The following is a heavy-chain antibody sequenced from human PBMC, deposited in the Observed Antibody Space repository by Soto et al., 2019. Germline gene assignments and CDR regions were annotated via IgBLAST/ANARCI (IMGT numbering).Heavy chain of an antibody. CDR3: ARDPVRYCSGGSCYSRWFDP. J-gene: IGHJ5*02. CDR2: IYSGGST. Sequence: EVQLVESGGGLIQPGGSLRLSCAASGFTVSSNYMSWVHQAPGKGLEWVSVIYSGGSTYYADSVKGRFTISRDNSKNTLYLQMNSLRAEDTAVYYCARDPVRYCSGGSCYSRWFDPWGQGTLVTVSS. V-gene: IGHV3-53*01. CDR1: GFTVSSNY. D-gene: IGHD2-15*01.